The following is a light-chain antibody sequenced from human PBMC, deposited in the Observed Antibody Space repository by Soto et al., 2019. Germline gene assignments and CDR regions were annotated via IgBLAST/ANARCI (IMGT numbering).Light chain of an antibody. CDR2: AAS. CDR1: HSINTSF. V-gene: IGKV3-20*01. Sequence: EIVMTQSPCTLSLSPGDRATLSCRASHSINTSFLAWFQQKPGQAPSLLIYAASTRASGIPDRFSGSASETDFTLTINRLEPEDSAVYYCQQYASAPFSLGPGTKVDIK. J-gene: IGKJ3*01. CDR3: QQYASAPFS.